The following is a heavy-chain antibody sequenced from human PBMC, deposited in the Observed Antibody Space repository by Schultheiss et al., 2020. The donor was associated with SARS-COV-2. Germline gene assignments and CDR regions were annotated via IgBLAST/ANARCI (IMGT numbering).Heavy chain of an antibody. D-gene: IGHD1-26*01. V-gene: IGHV4-61*08. CDR1: GGSISSGGYY. Sequence: GSLRLSCTVSGGSISSGGYYWSWIRQPPGKGLEWIGYIYYSGSTNYNPSLKSRVTISVDTSKNQFSLKLSSVTAADTAVYYCASVGYSGSYSWGQGTLVTVSS. J-gene: IGHJ4*02. CDR2: IYYSGST. CDR3: ASVGYSGSYS.